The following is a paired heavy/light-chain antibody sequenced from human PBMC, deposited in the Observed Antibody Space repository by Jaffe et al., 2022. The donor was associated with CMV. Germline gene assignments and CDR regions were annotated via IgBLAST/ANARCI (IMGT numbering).Light chain of an antibody. CDR2: AAS. V-gene: IGKV1-6*01. CDR1: QGIRND. Sequence: AIQMTQSPSSLSASVGDRVTITCRASQGIRNDLGWYQQKPGKAPKLLIYAASSLQSGVPSRFSGSGSGTDFTLTISSLQPEDFATYYCLQDYNYPITFGQGTRLEIK. CDR3: LQDYNYPIT. J-gene: IGKJ5*01.
Heavy chain of an antibody. CDR3: ARDRAYNWNYGELVGAFDI. CDR2: IWYDGSNK. CDR1: GFTFSSYG. J-gene: IGHJ3*02. Sequence: QVQLVESGGGVVQPGRSLRLSCAASGFTFSSYGMHWVRQAPGKGLEWVAVIWYDGSNKYYADSVKGRFTISRDNSKNTLYLQMNSLRAEDTAVYYCARDRAYNWNYGELVGAFDIWGQGTMVTVSS. D-gene: IGHD1-7*01. V-gene: IGHV3-33*01.